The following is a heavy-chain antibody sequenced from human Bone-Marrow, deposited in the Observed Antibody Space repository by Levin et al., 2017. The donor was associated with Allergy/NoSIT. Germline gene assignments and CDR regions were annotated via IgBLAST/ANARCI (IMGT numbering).Heavy chain of an antibody. CDR2: LDPEHGDT. CDR3: ATANIEVADTRNGFDV. V-gene: IGHV1-24*01. Sequence: GESLKISCKVSGFSLSELSIHWVRQAPGKGLEWMGGLDPEHGDTIFSQKFQDRITMTEDTSTDTAYMELSSLRSEDTAVYYCATANIEVADTRNGFDVWGQGTMVTVSS. D-gene: IGHD6-19*01. CDR1: GFSLSELS. J-gene: IGHJ3*01.